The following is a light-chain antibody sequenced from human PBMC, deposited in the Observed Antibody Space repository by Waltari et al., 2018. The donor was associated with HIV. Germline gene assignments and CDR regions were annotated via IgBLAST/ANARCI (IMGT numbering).Light chain of an antibody. CDR3: SSYTTSSSTLP. J-gene: IGLJ2*01. V-gene: IGLV2-14*01. CDR1: SSDGCGYNY. Sequence: QSALTQPASASGSPGQSITISCTGPSSDGCGYNYVSCYQHHPGKAPKLMIYEVSNPPSGVSNRFSGSKSGNTASLTISGLQAEDEADYYCSSYTTSSSTLPFGGGTKLTVL. CDR2: EVS.